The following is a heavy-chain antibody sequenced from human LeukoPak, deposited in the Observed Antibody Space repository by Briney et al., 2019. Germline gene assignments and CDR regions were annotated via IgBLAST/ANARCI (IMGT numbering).Heavy chain of an antibody. CDR3: ARGGVDNRCFDY. CDR2: IYPGDSDT. Sequence: GESLKISCKASGYSFTSYWIGCVRQLPGKGLEWMGVIYPGDSDTRYSPSFQGQVTISADKSFTTAYLQWSRLEASDTAMYFCARGGVDNRCFDYWGQGSLVTVSS. D-gene: IGHD1-14*01. CDR1: GYSFTSYW. V-gene: IGHV5-51*01. J-gene: IGHJ4*02.